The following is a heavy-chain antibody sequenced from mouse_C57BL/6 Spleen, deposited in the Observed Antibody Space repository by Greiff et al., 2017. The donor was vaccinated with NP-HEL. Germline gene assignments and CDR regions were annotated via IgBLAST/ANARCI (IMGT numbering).Heavy chain of an antibody. D-gene: IGHD2-4*01. V-gene: IGHV1-22*01. Sequence: VQLKESGPELVKPGASVKMSCKASGYTFTDYNMHWVKQSHGKSLEWIGYINPNNGGTSYNQKFKGKATLTVNKSSSTANMELRSLTSEYYAVYYCATYDYVPYYYAMDYWGQGTSVTVSS. J-gene: IGHJ4*01. CDR2: INPNNGGT. CDR1: GYTFTDYN. CDR3: ATYDYVPYYYAMDY.